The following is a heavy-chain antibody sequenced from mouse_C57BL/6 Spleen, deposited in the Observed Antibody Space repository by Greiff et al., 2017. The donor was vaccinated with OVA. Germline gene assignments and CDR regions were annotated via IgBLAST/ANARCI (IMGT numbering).Heavy chain of an antibody. CDR1: GFTFSNYW. Sequence: EVQGVESGGGLVQPGGSMKLSCVASGFTFSNYWMNWVRQSPEKGLEWVAQIRLKSDNYATHYAESVKGRFTISRDDSKSSVYLQMNNLRAEDTGIYYCTFTTVVPFAYWGQGTLVTVSA. CDR2: IRLKSDNYAT. CDR3: TFTTVVPFAY. J-gene: IGHJ3*01. D-gene: IGHD1-1*01. V-gene: IGHV6-3*01.